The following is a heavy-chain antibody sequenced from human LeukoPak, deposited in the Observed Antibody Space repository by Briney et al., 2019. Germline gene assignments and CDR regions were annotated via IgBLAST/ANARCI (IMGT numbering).Heavy chain of an antibody. CDR3: ARASYYGSGSYYALRFDP. J-gene: IGHJ5*02. CDR2: ISTYDGAT. CDR1: GYTFSNYG. V-gene: IGHV1-18*01. Sequence: ASVKVSCKASGYTFSNYGISWLRQAPGQGPEWMGWISTYDGATYYPQRLQGRVTMTTDTSTSTAYMELRSLRSDDTAVYYCARASYYGSGSYYALRFDPWGQGTLVTVSS. D-gene: IGHD3-10*01.